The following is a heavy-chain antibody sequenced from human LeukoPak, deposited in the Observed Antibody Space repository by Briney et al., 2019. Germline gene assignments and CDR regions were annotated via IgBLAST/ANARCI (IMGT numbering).Heavy chain of an antibody. CDR3: AKTPYPEYDYVWGSYRSPFDY. Sequence: GGSLRLSCAASGFTFSSYAMSWVRQAPRKGLEWVSAISGSGGSTYYADSVKGRFTISRDNSKNTLYLQMNSLRAEDTAVYYCAKTPYPEYDYVWGSYRSPFDYWGQGTLVTVSS. V-gene: IGHV3-23*01. CDR2: ISGSGGST. D-gene: IGHD3-16*02. J-gene: IGHJ4*02. CDR1: GFTFSSYA.